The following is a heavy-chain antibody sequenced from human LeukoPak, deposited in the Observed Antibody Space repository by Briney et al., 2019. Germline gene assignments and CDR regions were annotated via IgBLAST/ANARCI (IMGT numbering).Heavy chain of an antibody. CDR1: GFTFSSYA. CDR2: ISYDGSNK. V-gene: IGHV3-30-3*01. D-gene: IGHD2-2*01. Sequence: PGRSLRLSCAASGFTFSSYAMHWVRQAPGKGLEWVAVISYDGSNKYYADSVKGRFTISRDNSKNTLYLQMNSLRAEDTAVYYCAKGGNNQPYPTLKYQLLWLGAFDIWGQGTMVTVSS. CDR3: AKGGNNQPYPTLKYQLLWLGAFDI. J-gene: IGHJ3*02.